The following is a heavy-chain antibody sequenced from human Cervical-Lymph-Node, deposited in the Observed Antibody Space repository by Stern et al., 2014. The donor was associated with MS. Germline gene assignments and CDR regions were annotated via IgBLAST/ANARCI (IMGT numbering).Heavy chain of an antibody. CDR3: ARETSNILRVYWYFDL. CDR1: GASISSTNW. D-gene: IGHD4-17*01. CDR2: VHSNGYT. V-gene: IGHV4-4*02. J-gene: IGHJ2*01. Sequence: QVQLVQSGPGLVKPSETLSLTCTVSGASISSTNWWSWVRQSPGKGLEWIGRVHSNGYTNHNPSLKSRVTMSVDTSKNQFSLKMNSVTAADTAVYYCARETSNILRVYWYFDLWGRAPWSLSPQ.